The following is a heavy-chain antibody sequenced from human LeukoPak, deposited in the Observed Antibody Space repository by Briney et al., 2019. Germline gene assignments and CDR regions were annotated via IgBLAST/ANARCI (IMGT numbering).Heavy chain of an antibody. CDR3: AREYSSSWFRIFDY. CDR2: ISSSSSYI. J-gene: IGHJ4*02. Sequence: PGGSLRLSCAASGFTFSSYSMNWVRQAPGKGLEWVSSISSSSSYIYYADSVKGRFTISRDNAKNSLYLQMNSLRAEDTAVYYCAREYSSSWFRIFDYWGQGTLVTVSS. V-gene: IGHV3-21*04. D-gene: IGHD6-13*01. CDR1: GFTFSSYS.